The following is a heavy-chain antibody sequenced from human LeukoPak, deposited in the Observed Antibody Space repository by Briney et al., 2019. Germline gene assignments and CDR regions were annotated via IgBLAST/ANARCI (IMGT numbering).Heavy chain of an antibody. Sequence: GESLKISCKASGYTFATSWIGWVRQMLGKGLEWMGIIYPADSDTRYSPSLQGQVTISADKSISTAYLQWNSLKASDTAMYYCARLLSGRYYYNYFDPWGQGTLVTVSS. V-gene: IGHV5-51*01. CDR2: IYPADSDT. CDR1: GYTFATSW. D-gene: IGHD1-26*01. J-gene: IGHJ5*02. CDR3: ARLLSGRYYYNYFDP.